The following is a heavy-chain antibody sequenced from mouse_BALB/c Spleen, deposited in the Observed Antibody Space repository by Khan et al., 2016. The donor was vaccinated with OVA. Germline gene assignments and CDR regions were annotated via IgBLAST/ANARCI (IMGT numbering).Heavy chain of an antibody. CDR3: ARAKGWDNAMDY. Sequence: QVQLKQSGPGRVAPSQSLSITCTVSGFSLTSYGVHWVRQPPGKGLEWLGVIWAGGTTNYNSALMSRLSISKDNSKSQVFLKMNSLQTDDTAMYYCARAKGWDNAMDYWGQGTSVTVSS. CDR2: IWAGGTT. J-gene: IGHJ4*01. D-gene: IGHD4-1*01. CDR1: GFSLTSYG. V-gene: IGHV2-9*02.